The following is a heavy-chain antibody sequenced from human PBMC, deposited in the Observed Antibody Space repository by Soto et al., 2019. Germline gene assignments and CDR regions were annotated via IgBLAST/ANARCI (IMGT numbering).Heavy chain of an antibody. Sequence: EMQLLESGGGLVQRGGSLRLSCAASGFPFSSYVMSWVRQAPGKGLEWVSGISGGGSNTFYADSVKGRFTISRDNSKNTLFLQMNSLRADDTAVYYCATDQASGQGSFDSWGQGTLVTVSS. J-gene: IGHJ4*02. CDR3: ATDQASGQGSFDS. V-gene: IGHV3-23*01. CDR1: GFPFSSYV. CDR2: ISGGGSNT.